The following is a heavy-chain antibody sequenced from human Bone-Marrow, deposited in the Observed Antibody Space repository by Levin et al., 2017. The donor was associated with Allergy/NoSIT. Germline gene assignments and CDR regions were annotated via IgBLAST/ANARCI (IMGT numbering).Heavy chain of an antibody. CDR2: IYYTGST. Sequence: NPSETLSLTCTVSGGSMSGFWWTWIRQSPGEGLEWIANIYYTGSTNYRPSLRSRVTISIDTSRNQFSLNMNSVTAADTAVYYCAGYLEAKAATTRHYMDVWGKGTSVTVSS. J-gene: IGHJ6*03. CDR1: GGSMSGFW. V-gene: IGHV4-59*01. D-gene: IGHD1-7*01. CDR3: AGYLEAKAATTRHYMDV.